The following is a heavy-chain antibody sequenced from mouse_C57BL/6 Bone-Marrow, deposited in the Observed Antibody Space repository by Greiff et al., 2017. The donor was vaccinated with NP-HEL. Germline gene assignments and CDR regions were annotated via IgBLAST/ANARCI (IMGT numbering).Heavy chain of an antibody. CDR1: GFSINSDCY. V-gene: IGHV3-3*01. Sequence: EVQLVESGPSLVRPSQTLSLTCTVTGFSINSDCYWIWIRQFPGNQLEYIGYTFYSGITYYNPSLESRTYITRDTSKNQFSLKLSSVTTEDTATYYCARELLWYHYAMDYWGQGTSVTVSS. CDR3: ARELLWYHYAMDY. D-gene: IGHD2-1*01. J-gene: IGHJ4*01. CDR2: TFYSGIT.